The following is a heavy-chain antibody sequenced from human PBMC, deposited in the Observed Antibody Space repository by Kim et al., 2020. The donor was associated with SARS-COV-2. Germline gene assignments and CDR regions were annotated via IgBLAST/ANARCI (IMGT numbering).Heavy chain of an antibody. D-gene: IGHD6-13*01. Sequence: SETLSLTCAVYGGSFSGYYWSWIRQPPGKGLEWIGEINHSGSTNYNPSLKSRVTISVDTSKNQFSLKVSSVTAADTAVYYCARGLHTSSWLAWDLYYFDYWGQGTLVTVSS. CDR1: GGSFSGYY. V-gene: IGHV4-34*01. CDR2: INHSGST. CDR3: ARGLHTSSWLAWDLYYFDY. J-gene: IGHJ4*02.